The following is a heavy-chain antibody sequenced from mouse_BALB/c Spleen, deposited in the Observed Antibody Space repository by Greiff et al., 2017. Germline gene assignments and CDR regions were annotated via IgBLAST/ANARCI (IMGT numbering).Heavy chain of an antibody. CDR2: INPSSGYT. Sequence: QVQLKQSAADLARPGASVKMSCKASGYTFTSYTMHWVKQRPGQGLEWIGYINPSSGYTEYNQKFKDKTTLTADKSSSTAYMQLSSLTSEDSAVYYCKGNYPLDYWGQGTTLTVSS. J-gene: IGHJ2*01. CDR3: KGNYPLDY. D-gene: IGHD2-1*01. V-gene: IGHV1-4*02. CDR1: GYTFTSYT.